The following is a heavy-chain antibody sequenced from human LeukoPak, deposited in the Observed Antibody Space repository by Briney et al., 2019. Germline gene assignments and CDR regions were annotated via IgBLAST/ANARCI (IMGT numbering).Heavy chain of an antibody. V-gene: IGHV3-21*01. Sequence: GGSLRLSCAASGFTFSSYSMNWVRQAPGKGLEWVSSISSSSSYIYYAGSVKGRFTISRDNAKNSLYLQMNSLRAEDTAVYYCARSSTAIYYYYGMDVWGQGTTVTVSS. CDR3: ARSSTAIYYYYGMDV. J-gene: IGHJ6*02. CDR1: GFTFSSYS. D-gene: IGHD2-21*02. CDR2: ISSSSSYI.